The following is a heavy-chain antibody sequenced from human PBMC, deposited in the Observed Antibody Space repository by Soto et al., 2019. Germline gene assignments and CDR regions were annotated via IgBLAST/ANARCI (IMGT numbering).Heavy chain of an antibody. J-gene: IGHJ6*02. D-gene: IGHD3-3*01. CDR1: GFTFSSYW. Sequence: GGSLRLSCAASGFTFSSYWMHWVRQAPGKGLVWVSRINSDGSSTSYADSVKGRFTTSRDNAKNTLYLQMNSLRAEDTAVYYCAREGPTIFGVVIAYYYYGMDVWGQGTTVTVSS. V-gene: IGHV3-74*01. CDR2: INSDGSST. CDR3: AREGPTIFGVVIAYYYYGMDV.